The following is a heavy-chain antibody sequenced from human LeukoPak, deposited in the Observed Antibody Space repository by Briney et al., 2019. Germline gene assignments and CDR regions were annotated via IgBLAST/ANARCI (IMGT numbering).Heavy chain of an antibody. CDR1: GFNFITYT. D-gene: IGHD6-19*01. J-gene: IGHJ5*02. CDR2: INAANGNT. Sequence: ASVKVSCKTSGFNFITYTMHWVRQAPGQRLEWMGWINAANGNTQYSQKFQGRDTITRDTSASTAYMELSSLRSEDTAVYYCARGAPIRVAVAATFDPWGQGTLVTVPS. CDR3: ARGAPIRVAVAATFDP. V-gene: IGHV1-3*01.